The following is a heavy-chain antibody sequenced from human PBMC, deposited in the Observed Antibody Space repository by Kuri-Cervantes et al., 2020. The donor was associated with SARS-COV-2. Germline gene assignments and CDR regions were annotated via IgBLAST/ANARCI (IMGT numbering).Heavy chain of an antibody. CDR1: GGSFSGYY. D-gene: IGHD4-17*01. CDR3: AGGGDYSYWFDP. CDR2: INHSGST. J-gene: IGHJ5*02. V-gene: IGHV4-34*01. Sequence: SETLSLTCAVYGGSFSGYYWSWIRQPPGKGLEWIGEINHSGSTNYNPSLKSRVTISVDTSKNQFSLKLSSVTAADTAVYYCAGGGDYSYWFDPWGQGTLVTVSS.